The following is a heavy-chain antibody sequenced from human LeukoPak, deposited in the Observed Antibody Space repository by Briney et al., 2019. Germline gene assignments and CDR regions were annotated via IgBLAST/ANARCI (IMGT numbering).Heavy chain of an antibody. D-gene: IGHD6-13*01. CDR3: ARGSSRFDC. Sequence: MPSETLSLTCTVSGGSISSGYWSWIRQPPGKDLEWIGYISYSDSTRYSPSLKSRVTMSIDTSMNQFSLKVTSVTAADTAVYYCARGSSRFDCRGQGTLVTVSS. V-gene: IGHV4-59*01. CDR1: GGSISSGY. J-gene: IGHJ4*02. CDR2: ISYSDST.